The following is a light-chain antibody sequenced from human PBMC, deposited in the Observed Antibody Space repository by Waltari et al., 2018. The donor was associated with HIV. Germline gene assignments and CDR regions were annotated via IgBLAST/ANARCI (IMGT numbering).Light chain of an antibody. Sequence: QSVLTQPPSTSGTPGQRVTISCSGSSSNIGSNTVNWYQNRPGTAPKLLIYGNNPRPSGVPDRFSGSKSGTSASLAISGLQSEDEADYYCAAWDDSLNGLWVFGGGTKLTVL. V-gene: IGLV1-44*01. CDR3: AAWDDSLNGLWV. J-gene: IGLJ3*02. CDR2: GNN. CDR1: SSNIGSNT.